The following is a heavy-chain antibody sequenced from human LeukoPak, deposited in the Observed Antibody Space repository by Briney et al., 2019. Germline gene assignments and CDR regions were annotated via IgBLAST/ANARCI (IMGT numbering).Heavy chain of an antibody. V-gene: IGHV4-34*01. J-gene: IGHJ4*03. D-gene: IGHD3-22*01. CDR2: INHSGST. Sequence: PSETLSLTCAVYGGSFSGYYWSWIRQPPGKGLEWIGEINHSGSTNYNPSLKSRVTISVDTSKNQFSLKLSSVTAADTAVYYCASLLQSHTDYWGQGTTVTVSS. CDR3: ASLLQSHTDY. CDR1: GGSFSGYY.